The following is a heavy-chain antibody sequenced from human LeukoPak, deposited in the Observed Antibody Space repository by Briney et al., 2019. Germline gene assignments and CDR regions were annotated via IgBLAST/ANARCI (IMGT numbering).Heavy chain of an antibody. V-gene: IGHV3-21*01. CDR1: GFTFSSYT. Sequence: GGSLRLSCAASGFTFSSYTMNWVRQAPGKGLEWVSSISSSSSYIYYADSVKGRLTISRDNAKNSLYLQMNSLRAEDTAVYYCARVRFGEILYYFDYWGQGTLVTVSS. J-gene: IGHJ4*02. CDR3: ARVRFGEILYYFDY. CDR2: ISSSSSYI. D-gene: IGHD3-10*01.